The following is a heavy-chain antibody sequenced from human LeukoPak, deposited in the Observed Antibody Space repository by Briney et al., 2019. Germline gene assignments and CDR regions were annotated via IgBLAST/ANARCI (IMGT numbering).Heavy chain of an antibody. Sequence: PSETLSLTCTVSGYSISSGYYWGWIRQPPGKGLEWIGSIYHSGSTYYNPSLKSRVTISVDTSKNQFSLKLSSVTAADTAVYYCARDMITFGGVDYWGQGTLVTVSS. CDR1: GYSISSGYY. CDR3: ARDMITFGGVDY. J-gene: IGHJ4*02. V-gene: IGHV4-38-2*02. D-gene: IGHD3-16*01. CDR2: IYHSGST.